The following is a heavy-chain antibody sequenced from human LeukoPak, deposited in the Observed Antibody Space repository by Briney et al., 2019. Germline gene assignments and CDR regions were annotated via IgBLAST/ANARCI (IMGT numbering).Heavy chain of an antibody. J-gene: IGHJ6*03. D-gene: IGHD6-19*01. CDR3: ASIAVAGTTPRHYYMDV. CDR2: IYYSGKN. CDR1: GRSISSYY. Sequence: SETLSLTCTVSGRSISSYYWSWIRQPPGKGLEWIGYIYYSGKNNYNPSLKSRVTISVDTSKNQFSLKLSSVTAADTAVYYCASIAVAGTTPRHYYMDVWGKGTTVTVSS. V-gene: IGHV4-59*01.